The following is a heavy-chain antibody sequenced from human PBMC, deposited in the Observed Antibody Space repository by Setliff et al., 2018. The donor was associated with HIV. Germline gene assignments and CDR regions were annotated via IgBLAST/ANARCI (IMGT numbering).Heavy chain of an antibody. CDR3: ARATTGYSSIWYRNGLTYYYYMDV. CDR2: ITHIGST. D-gene: IGHD6-13*01. J-gene: IGHJ6*03. CDR1: GGSFSDYS. Sequence: PSETLSLTCAVYGGSFSDYSWTWIRQPPGRGLEWIGEITHIGSTSYNPSLKSRVSMSVDTSKNQLSLKLSSVTAADTAIFSCARATTGYSSIWYRNGLTYYYYMDVWGRGTKVTVS. V-gene: IGHV4-34*01.